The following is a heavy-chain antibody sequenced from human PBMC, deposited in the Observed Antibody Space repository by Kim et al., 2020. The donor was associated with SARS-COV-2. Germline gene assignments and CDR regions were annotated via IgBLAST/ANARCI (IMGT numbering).Heavy chain of an antibody. CDR2: ISYDGSNK. V-gene: IGHV3-33*05. D-gene: IGHD3-3*01. CDR3: AREVEWGGYFDY. J-gene: IGHJ4*02. Sequence: GGSLRLSCAASGFTFSSYGMHWVRQAPGKGLEWVAVISYDGSNKYYADSVKGRFTISRDNSKNTLYLQMNSLRAEDTAVYYCAREVEWGGYFDYWGQGTLVTVSS. CDR1: GFTFSSYG.